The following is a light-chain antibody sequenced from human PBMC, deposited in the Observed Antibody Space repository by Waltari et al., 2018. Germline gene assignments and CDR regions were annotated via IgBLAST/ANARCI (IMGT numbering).Light chain of an antibody. Sequence: QSVLTQPPSVSATPGQKVTISCSGSSSNLGNESVYWYQKLPGTAPKLLVYDTYQRPSGIPDRFSGSKSGTSATLGITGLQTGDEAHYYCGAWDPSLTAFVFGTGTEVTVL. CDR2: DTY. CDR1: SSNLGNES. J-gene: IGLJ1*01. V-gene: IGLV1-51*01. CDR3: GAWDPSLTAFV.